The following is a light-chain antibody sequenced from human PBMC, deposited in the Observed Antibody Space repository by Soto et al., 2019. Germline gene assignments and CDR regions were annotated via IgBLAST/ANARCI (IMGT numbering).Light chain of an antibody. CDR3: QTWGTGIQV. Sequence: QSVLTQSPSASASLGASVKLTCTLSSGHSSYAIAWHRQQPEKGTRFLMRLNNDGSHTKGDGIPDRFSGSSSGAERYLTISSLQSEDEADYYCQTWGTGIQVFGGGTKVTVL. CDR2: LNNDGSH. V-gene: IGLV4-69*01. CDR1: SGHSSYA. J-gene: IGLJ3*02.